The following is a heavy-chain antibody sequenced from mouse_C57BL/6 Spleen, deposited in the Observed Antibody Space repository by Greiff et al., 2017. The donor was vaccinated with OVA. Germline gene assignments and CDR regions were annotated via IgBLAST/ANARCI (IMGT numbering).Heavy chain of an antibody. CDR1: GYTFTSYW. J-gene: IGHJ2*01. D-gene: IGHD1-1*01. CDR3: ARITTVVGFDY. V-gene: IGHV1-50*01. Sequence: QVQLKQPGAELVKPGASVKLSCKASGYTFTSYWMQWVKQRPGQGLEWIGEIDPSDSYTNYNQKFKGKATLTVDTSSSTAYMQLSSLTSEDSAVYYCARITTVVGFDYWGQGTTLTVSS. CDR2: IDPSDSYT.